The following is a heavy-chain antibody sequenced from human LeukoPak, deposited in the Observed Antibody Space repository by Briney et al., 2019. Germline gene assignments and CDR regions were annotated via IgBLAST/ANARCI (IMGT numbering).Heavy chain of an antibody. D-gene: IGHD3-22*01. Sequence: PSETLSLTCTVSGGSIRNYYWSWIRQPPGKGLEWIGDIYYSGSTYYNPSLKSRVTISVDTSKNQFSLKLSSVTAADTAVYYCARGSGSGYYSRYNWFDPWGQGTLVTVSS. J-gene: IGHJ5*02. CDR2: IYYSGST. CDR3: ARGSGSGYYSRYNWFDP. CDR1: GGSIRNYY. V-gene: IGHV4-59*12.